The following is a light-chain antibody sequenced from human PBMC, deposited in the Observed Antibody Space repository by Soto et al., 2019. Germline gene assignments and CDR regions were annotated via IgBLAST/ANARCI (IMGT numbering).Light chain of an antibody. CDR3: QQYGSSPNT. CDR1: QSVRISY. J-gene: IGKJ2*01. Sequence: EIVLTQSPGTLSLSPGERATLSCRASQSVRISYLAWYQQKPGQAPRLLIYGASSRATGLPDRFRGSGSGTDFTLTISRLEPEDFAVYYCQQYGSSPNTFGQGTKLEIK. V-gene: IGKV3-20*01. CDR2: GAS.